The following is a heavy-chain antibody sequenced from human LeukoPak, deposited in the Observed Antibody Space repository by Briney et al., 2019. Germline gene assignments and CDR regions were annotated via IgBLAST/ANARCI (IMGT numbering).Heavy chain of an antibody. Sequence: SETLSLTCAVSGYSISSSYYWGWIRQPPGKGLEWIGSIYHSGSTYYNPSLKSRVTISVDTSKNQFSLKLSSVTAADTAVYYCARKYCSSTSCYFPAFDIWGQGTMVTVSS. V-gene: IGHV4-38-2*01. J-gene: IGHJ3*02. CDR1: GYSISSSYY. D-gene: IGHD2-2*01. CDR2: IYHSGST. CDR3: ARKYCSSTSCYFPAFDI.